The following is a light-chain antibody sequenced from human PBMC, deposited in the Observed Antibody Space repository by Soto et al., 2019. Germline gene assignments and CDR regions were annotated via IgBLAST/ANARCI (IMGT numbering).Light chain of an antibody. V-gene: IGKV2D-29*01. Sequence: EIVMTQTPLSLSVTPGQPASISCRSSQSLLHRDGRTYLYWYLQKPGQPPQGLIYEVSNRFSGVPDRFTGSGSGTEFTLKISRVEAEDVGIFYCMQTIVPHSFGQGTKLEIK. CDR1: QSLLHRDGRTY. J-gene: IGKJ2*03. CDR3: MQTIVPHS. CDR2: EVS.